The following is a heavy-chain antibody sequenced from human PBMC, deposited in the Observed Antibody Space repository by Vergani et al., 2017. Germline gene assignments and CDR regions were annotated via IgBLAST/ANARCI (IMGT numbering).Heavy chain of an antibody. D-gene: IGHD6-13*01. CDR3: VKDIAASGNYWYFGL. J-gene: IGHJ2*01. CDR2: INWNSDSI. V-gene: IGHV3-9*01. CDR1: GFTFDDYA. Sequence: EVQLVESGGGLVQPGRSLRLSCAASGFTFDDYAMHWVRQAPGKGLEGVSGINWNSDSIAYADSVKGRFTISRDNAKNSLYLQMNSLRAEDTALYYCVKDIAASGNYWYFGLWGRGTLVTVSS.